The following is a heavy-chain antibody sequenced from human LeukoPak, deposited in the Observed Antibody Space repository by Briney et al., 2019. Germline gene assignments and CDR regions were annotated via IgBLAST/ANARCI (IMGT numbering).Heavy chain of an antibody. D-gene: IGHD5-24*01. CDR2: IYYSGST. CDR1: GGSISSSSYY. Sequence: SETLSLTCTVSGGSISSSSYYWGWIRQPPGKGLEWIGSIYYSGSTYYNPSLKSRVTISVDTSKNQFSLKLTSVTAADTAVYYCARSRGWLQSHPLGYWGQGTLVTVSS. V-gene: IGHV4-39*07. CDR3: ARSRGWLQSHPLGY. J-gene: IGHJ4*02.